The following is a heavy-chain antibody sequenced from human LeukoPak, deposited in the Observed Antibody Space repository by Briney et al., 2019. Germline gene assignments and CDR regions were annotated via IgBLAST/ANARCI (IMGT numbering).Heavy chain of an antibody. CDR3: AKDVHYSSGWYSNGY. CDR1: GFTFDDYT. J-gene: IGHJ4*02. D-gene: IGHD6-19*01. Sequence: GGSLRLSCAASGFTFDDYTMHWVRQAPGKGLEGVSGISWNSGSIGYADSVKGRFTISRDNAKNSLYLQMNSLRAEDTALYYCAKDVHYSSGWYSNGYWGQGTLVTVSS. V-gene: IGHV3-9*01. CDR2: ISWNSGSI.